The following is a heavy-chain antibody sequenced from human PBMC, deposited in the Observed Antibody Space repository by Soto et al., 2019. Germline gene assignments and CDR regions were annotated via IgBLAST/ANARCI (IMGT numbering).Heavy chain of an antibody. CDR2: ISGSGGST. J-gene: IGHJ4*02. Sequence: GGSLRLSCASSGFTFISYAMSWVRQAPGKGLEWVSAISGSGGSTYYADSVKGRFTISRDNSKNTLYLQMNSLRAEDTAVYYCAKDPLGIAVAGTFNYFDYWGQGTLVTVSS. CDR1: GFTFISYA. CDR3: AKDPLGIAVAGTFNYFDY. D-gene: IGHD6-19*01. V-gene: IGHV3-23*01.